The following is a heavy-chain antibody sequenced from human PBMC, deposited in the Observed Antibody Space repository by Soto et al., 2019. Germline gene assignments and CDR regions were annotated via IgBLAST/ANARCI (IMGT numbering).Heavy chain of an antibody. CDR3: ARKDPGVRTTGDY. Sequence: GESLKVSCKGPGYTFTNYWIVWVRQMTGKGLEWMGIIYPGDSDTTYSPSFQGQVTISADKSISTAYLQWSSLKASDTAMYYSARKDPGVRTTGDYCGQGTLVTICS. D-gene: IGHD4-17*01. V-gene: IGHV5-51*01. CDR2: IYPGDSDT. CDR1: GYTFTNYW. J-gene: IGHJ4*02.